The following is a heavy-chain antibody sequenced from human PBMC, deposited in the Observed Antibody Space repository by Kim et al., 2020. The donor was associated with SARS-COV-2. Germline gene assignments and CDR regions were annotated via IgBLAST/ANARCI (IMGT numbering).Heavy chain of an antibody. CDR2: INTNTGNP. Sequence: ASVKVSCKASGYTFTSYAMNWVRQAPGQGLEWMGWINTNTGNPTYAQGFTGRFVFSLDTSVSTAYLQISSLKAEDTAVYYCCPSLWFGDPVYGMDVWGQGTTVTVSS. V-gene: IGHV7-4-1*02. CDR3: CPSLWFGDPVYGMDV. CDR1: GYTFTSYA. J-gene: IGHJ6*02. D-gene: IGHD3-10*01.